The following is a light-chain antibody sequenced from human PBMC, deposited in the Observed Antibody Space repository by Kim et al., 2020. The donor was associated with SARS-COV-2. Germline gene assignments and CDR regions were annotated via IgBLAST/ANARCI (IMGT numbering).Light chain of an antibody. V-gene: IGLV1-40*01. CDR1: NSTNGAGSA. CDR2: GNN. CDR3: QSYDNSLTV. J-gene: IGLJ2*01. Sequence: PGQTATNSRRGRNSTNGAGSAVDWYQHLPGTTPRLLIYGNNNRPSGVPDRFSGSKSGTSASLAITGLKPEDEADYYCQSYDNSLTVFGGGTQLTVL.